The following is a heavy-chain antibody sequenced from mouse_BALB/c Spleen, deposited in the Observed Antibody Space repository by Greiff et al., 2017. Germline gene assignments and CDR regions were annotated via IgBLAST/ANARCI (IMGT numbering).Heavy chain of an antibody. CDR1: GYTFTSYW. J-gene: IGHJ4*01. CDR3: ARSGGGNSGEYYYYALDD. V-gene: IGHV1-74*01. D-gene: IGHD1-1*02. CDR2: IDPDDSET. Sequence: QVQLQQPGAELVRPGASVKLSCKASGYTFTSYWMNWVKQRPEQGLEWIGRIDPDDSETNYNQKFKDKAILTVDKSSSTAYMQLSSLTTEDSAVYYWARSGGGNSGEYYYYALDDWGEGTSVTVSS.